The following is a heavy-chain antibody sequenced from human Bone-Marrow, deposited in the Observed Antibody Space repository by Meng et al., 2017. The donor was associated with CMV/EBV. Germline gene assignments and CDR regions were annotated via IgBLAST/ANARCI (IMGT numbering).Heavy chain of an antibody. CDR3: ARGGGIVPAAIQDYYYYYGMDV. V-gene: IGHV4-34*01. CDR2: INHSGST. Sequence: ESLKISCAVYGGSFSGYYWSWIRQPPGKGLEWIGEINHSGSTNYNPSLKSRVTISVDTSKNQFSLKLSSVTAADTAVYYCARGGGIVPAAIQDYYYYYGMDVWGQGTTVTVSS. D-gene: IGHD2-2*02. CDR1: GGSFSGYY. J-gene: IGHJ6*02.